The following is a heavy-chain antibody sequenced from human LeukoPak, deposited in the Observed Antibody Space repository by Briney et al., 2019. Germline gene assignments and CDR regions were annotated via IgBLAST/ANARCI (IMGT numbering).Heavy chain of an antibody. CDR2: INQDGSEK. CDR1: GFSFSSYW. D-gene: IGHD1-26*01. J-gene: IGHJ4*02. V-gene: IGHV3-7*01. CDR3: ARDKIVGATYFDY. Sequence: GGSLRLSCAVSGFSFSSYWMSWVRQAPGKGLEWVANINQDGSEKYYVDSLKGRFTISRDNAKNSLYLQLNNLRAEDTAVYYCARDKIVGATYFDYWGQGTPVTVSS.